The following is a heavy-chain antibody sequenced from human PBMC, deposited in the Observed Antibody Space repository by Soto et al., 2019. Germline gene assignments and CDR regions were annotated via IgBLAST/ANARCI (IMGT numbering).Heavy chain of an antibody. CDR1: GFTFGNFV. J-gene: IGHJ6*02. CDR3: TRASSDRNHMEV. Sequence: GGSLRLSCAASGFTFGNFVMRWVRQTPGKGLEWVSTITESGGDTYYTDSVKGRFTISRDNSKNTLYLQMTSLRAEDTALYYCTRASSDRNHMEVWGPGTTVTVSS. V-gene: IGHV3-23*01. CDR2: ITESGGDT.